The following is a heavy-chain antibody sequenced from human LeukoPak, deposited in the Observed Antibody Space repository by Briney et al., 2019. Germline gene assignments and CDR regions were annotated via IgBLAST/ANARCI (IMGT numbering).Heavy chain of an antibody. CDR2: INWNGADT. CDR3: AREQSYSEEIVVVNPPFDY. J-gene: IGHJ4*02. CDR1: GFTFSSYG. V-gene: IGHV3-20*04. D-gene: IGHD2-21*01. Sequence: PGGSLRLSCAASGFTFSSYGMSWVRQAPGKGLEWVSAINWNGADTGYADSVKGRFTISRDNAKNSLYLQMNSPRAEDTALYYCAREQSYSEEIVVVNPPFDYWGQGTLVTVSS.